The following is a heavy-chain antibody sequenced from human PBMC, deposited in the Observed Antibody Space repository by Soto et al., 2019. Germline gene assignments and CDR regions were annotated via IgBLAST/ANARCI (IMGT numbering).Heavy chain of an antibody. CDR2: IDPGDSSA. J-gene: IGHJ4*02. CDR3: ARRYCSRADCYSDS. V-gene: IGHV5-10-1*01. CDR1: GYTFFSFW. Sequence: LKISCHGSGYTFFSFWIVWVRQVPGKGLEWVGRIDPGDSSATYSPTFQGHVTISADRSTRSAYLQWRSLRASDTAIYFCARRYCSRADCYSDSWGQGSLVTVSS. D-gene: IGHD2-2*01.